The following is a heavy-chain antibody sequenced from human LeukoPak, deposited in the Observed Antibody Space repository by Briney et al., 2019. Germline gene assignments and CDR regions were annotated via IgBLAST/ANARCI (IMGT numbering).Heavy chain of an antibody. CDR3: ARSFSGSYGCDY. J-gene: IGHJ4*02. Sequence: PGGSPRLSCAASGFSFSSYSMNWVRQAPGKGLEWVSYISSSSSTIYYADSVKGRFTISRDNAKNSVYLQMNSLRAEDTAVYYCARSFSGSYGCDYWGQGTLVTVSS. V-gene: IGHV3-48*01. CDR1: GFSFSSYS. D-gene: IGHD1-26*01. CDR2: ISSSSSTI.